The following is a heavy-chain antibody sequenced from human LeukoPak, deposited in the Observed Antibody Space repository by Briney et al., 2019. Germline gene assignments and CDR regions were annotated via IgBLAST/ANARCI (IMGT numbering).Heavy chain of an antibody. V-gene: IGHV5-51*01. CDR1: GYTFTNYW. CDR2: IYPGDSDT. J-gene: IGHJ4*02. Sequence: GESLKISCKGSGYTFTNYWIGWVRQMPGKGLEWMGIIYPGDSDTRYSPSFQGQVTISADKSISTAYLQWSSLKASDTAMYYCARHQEGRETYYYDSSGYYIDYWGQGTLVTVSS. CDR3: ARHQEGRETYYYDSSGYYIDY. D-gene: IGHD3-22*01.